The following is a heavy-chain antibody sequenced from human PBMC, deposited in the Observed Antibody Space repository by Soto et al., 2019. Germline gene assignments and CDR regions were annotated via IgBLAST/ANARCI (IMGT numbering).Heavy chain of an antibody. CDR2: VYHTGVI. CDR3: ARDLTSNLNCFDP. CDR1: GDSLINGGYY. Sequence: PSETLSLTCTVSGDSLINGGYYWSWIRHLPGKGLEWLGYVYHTGVIYYNPSLKSRLTMSIETSKNQFSLKLSSVTAADTAVYYCARDLTSNLNCFDPWGQGTLVTVSS. D-gene: IGHD3-10*01. J-gene: IGHJ5*02. V-gene: IGHV4-31*03.